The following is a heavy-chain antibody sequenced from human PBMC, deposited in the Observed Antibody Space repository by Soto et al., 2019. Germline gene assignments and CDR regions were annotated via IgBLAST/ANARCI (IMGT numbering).Heavy chain of an antibody. D-gene: IGHD3-10*01. CDR2: MHPSGST. Sequence: SETLSLTCSVSGASVDNGFWYNWVRQSPGKGLEWIGEMHPSGSTNYHPSLRSRLTISIEQSKNQFSLKLSSVTAADTAVYYCARAKLLWFGELLVGRYRRVNYFDYWGQGTLVTVSS. CDR1: GASVDNGFW. CDR3: ARAKLLWFGELLVGRYRRVNYFDY. J-gene: IGHJ4*02. V-gene: IGHV4-4*02.